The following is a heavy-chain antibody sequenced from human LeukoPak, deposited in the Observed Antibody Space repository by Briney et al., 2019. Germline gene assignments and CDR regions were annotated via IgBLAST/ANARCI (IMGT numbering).Heavy chain of an antibody. J-gene: IGHJ4*02. Sequence: ASVKVSCKASVYIFTNYAINWVRQAPGQGLEWMGRINTGNGNTKYSQEFQGRVTITRDTSASTAYMELSSLRSDDMAVYYCARVVRYSGGPLTDLLPYYFDYWGQGTLVTVSS. V-gene: IGHV1-3*03. CDR3: ARVVRYSGGPLTDLLPYYFDY. D-gene: IGHD6-19*01. CDR2: INTGNGNT. CDR1: VYIFTNYA.